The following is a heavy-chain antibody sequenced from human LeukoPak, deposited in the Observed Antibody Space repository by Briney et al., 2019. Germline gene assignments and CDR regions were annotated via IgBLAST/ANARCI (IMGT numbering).Heavy chain of an antibody. D-gene: IGHD6-19*01. Sequence: GRSLRLSCAASGFTFTSFGMHWVRQAPGKGLEWVSVKSYDGSEKHYADSVKGRFTISRDNSKNTLYLQMNSLRLEDTAVYYCAKDRGIAGAASGLDNFDYWGQGTLVSVSS. CDR3: AKDRGIAGAASGLDNFDY. V-gene: IGHV3-30*18. CDR2: KSYDGSEK. J-gene: IGHJ4*02. CDR1: GFTFTSFG.